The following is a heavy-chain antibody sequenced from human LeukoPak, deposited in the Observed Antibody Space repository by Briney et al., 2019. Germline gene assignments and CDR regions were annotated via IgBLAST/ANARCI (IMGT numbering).Heavy chain of an antibody. V-gene: IGHV3-53*01. D-gene: IGHD7-27*01. CDR3: AKDPRSQLGPPFDY. CDR1: GFTVSSNY. CDR2: IYSGGNT. J-gene: IGHJ4*02. Sequence: GGSLRLSCAASGFTVSSNYMSWVRQAPGKGLEWVSVIYSGGNTYYADSVKGRFTISRDNAKNSLYLQMNSLRAEDTAVYYCAKDPRSQLGPPFDYWGQGTLVTVSS.